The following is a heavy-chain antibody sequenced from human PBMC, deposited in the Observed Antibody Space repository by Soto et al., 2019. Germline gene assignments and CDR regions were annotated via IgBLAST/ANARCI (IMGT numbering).Heavy chain of an antibody. D-gene: IGHD3-9*01. Sequence: GGSLRLSCAASGFTFSSYGMHWVRQAPGKGLEWVAVISYDGSNKYYADSVKGRFTISRDNSKNTLYLQMNSLRAEDTAVYYCARGDSKYFDWLLKIVWFDPWGQGTLVTVSS. V-gene: IGHV3-30*03. J-gene: IGHJ5*02. CDR2: ISYDGSNK. CDR3: ARGDSKYFDWLLKIVWFDP. CDR1: GFTFSSYG.